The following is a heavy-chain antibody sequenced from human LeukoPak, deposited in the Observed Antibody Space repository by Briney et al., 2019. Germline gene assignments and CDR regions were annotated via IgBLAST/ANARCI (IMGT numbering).Heavy chain of an antibody. CDR1: GGTFSSYA. CDR3: ARNYGSGSYYILGY. J-gene: IGHJ4*02. D-gene: IGHD3-10*01. CDR2: IIPILGIA. Sequence: SVKVSCKASGGTFSSYAISWVRQAPGQGLEWMGRIIPILGIANYAQKSQGRVTITADKSTSTAYMELSSLRSEDTAVYYCARNYGSGSYYILGYWGQGTLVTVSS. V-gene: IGHV1-69*04.